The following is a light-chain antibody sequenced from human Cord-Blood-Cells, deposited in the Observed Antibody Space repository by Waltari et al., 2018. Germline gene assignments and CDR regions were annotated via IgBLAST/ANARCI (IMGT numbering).Light chain of an antibody. J-gene: IGKJ3*01. Sequence: QMPQSRSSLRASVGDSVTFPCRASQSISSYFNWYQQKPGKAPKLLIYAASSLQSGVPSRFSGSGSGTDFTLTISSLQPEDFATYYCQQSYSTPLTFGPGTKVDIK. CDR1: QSISSY. V-gene: IGKV1-39*01. CDR2: AAS. CDR3: QQSYSTPLT.